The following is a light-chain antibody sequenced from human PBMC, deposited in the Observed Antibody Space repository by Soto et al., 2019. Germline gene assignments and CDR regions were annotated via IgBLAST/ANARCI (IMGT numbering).Light chain of an antibody. CDR3: QQYNSYSRT. CDR1: QSISSW. Sequence: DIPMTQSPSTPSASVGDRVTIPCRASQSISSWLAWYQQKPGKAPKLLIYDASSLESGVPSRFSGSGSGTEFTLTISSLQPDDFATYYCQQYNSYSRTFGQGTKVDIK. J-gene: IGKJ1*01. CDR2: DAS. V-gene: IGKV1-5*01.